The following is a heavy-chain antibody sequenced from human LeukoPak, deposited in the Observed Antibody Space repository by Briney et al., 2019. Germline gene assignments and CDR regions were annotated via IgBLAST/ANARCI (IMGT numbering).Heavy chain of an antibody. V-gene: IGHV4-4*07. CDR1: GGSISSYY. J-gene: IGHJ4*02. CDR3: ARDSAQLWAQYFDY. Sequence: SETLSLTCTVSGGSISSYYWSWIRQPAGKGLEWIGRIYTGGSTNYNPSLKSRVTISVDTSKNQFSLKLSSVTAADTAVYYCARDSAQLWAQYFDYWGQGTLVTVSS. D-gene: IGHD5-18*01. CDR2: IYTGGST.